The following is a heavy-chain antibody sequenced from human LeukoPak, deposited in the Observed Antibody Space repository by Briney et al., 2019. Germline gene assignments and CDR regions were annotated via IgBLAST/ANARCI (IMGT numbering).Heavy chain of an antibody. V-gene: IGHV3-7*01. D-gene: IGHD6-19*01. CDR3: AREAVAGSLYYNYYMDV. CDR1: GFTFSSYR. Sequence: GGSPRLSCAASGFTFSSYRMSWVRQAPGKGLEWVANIKEDGSEKYHVDSVKGRFTISRDNPKNSLYLQMNSLRAEDSAVYYCAREAVAGSLYYNYYMDVWGKGTTVTVSS. J-gene: IGHJ6*03. CDR2: IKEDGSEK.